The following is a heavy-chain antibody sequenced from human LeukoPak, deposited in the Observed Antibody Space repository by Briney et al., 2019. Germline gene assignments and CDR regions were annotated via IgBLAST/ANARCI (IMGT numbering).Heavy chain of an antibody. V-gene: IGHV4-59*01. CDR3: ARVGYFDSGNHYNDRGGFDY. CDR1: GGSFSNYY. D-gene: IGHD3-10*01. Sequence: SETLSLTCTVSGGSFSNYYWSWIRQPPGKGLEWIGYIYYSGSTNYNPSLKSRVTISVDTSKNQFSLKLSSVTAADTAMYYCARVGYFDSGNHYNDRGGFDYWGQGTLVTVSS. CDR2: IYYSGST. J-gene: IGHJ4*02.